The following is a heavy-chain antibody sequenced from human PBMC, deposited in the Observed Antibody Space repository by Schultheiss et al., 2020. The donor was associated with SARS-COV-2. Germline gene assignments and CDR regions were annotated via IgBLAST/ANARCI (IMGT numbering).Heavy chain of an antibody. J-gene: IGHJ3*02. CDR3: TTDSHAFDI. CDR1: EFIFSSYW. CDR2: IKSDGRST. Sequence: GGSLRLSCVASEFIFSSYWMHWVRQAPGKGLVWVSRIKSDGRSTSYADSVKGRFTISRDNAKNTLYLQMNSLKTEDTAVYYCTTDSHAFDIWGQGTMVTVSS. V-gene: IGHV3-74*01.